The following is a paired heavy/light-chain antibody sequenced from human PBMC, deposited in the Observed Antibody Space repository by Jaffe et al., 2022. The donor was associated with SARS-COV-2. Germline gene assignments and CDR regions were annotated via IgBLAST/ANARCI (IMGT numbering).Light chain of an antibody. V-gene: IGKV1-39*01. CDR1: QSIGYQ. CDR3: QQSARASYT. Sequence: DIQMTQSPSSLSASIGDRVTITCRSSQSIGYQLNWYQQKPGKAPKVLIYAASTLQSGVPSRFSGSGSGTDFTLTISSLQPEDFATYYCQQSARASYTFGQGTKLEIK. J-gene: IGKJ2*01. CDR2: AAS.
Heavy chain of an antibody. CDR3: ARDSGYCSNTNCHHFDY. Sequence: EVQLVESGGGLVQPGGSLRLSCAASGFTFSSYEMNWVRQAPGKGLEWVSYISGSGSTTYYADSVKGRFTISRDNAKNSLYLQMTSLGAEDTALYYCARDSGYCSNTNCHHFDYWGQGILVTVSS. D-gene: IGHD2-2*01. V-gene: IGHV3-48*03. CDR1: GFTFSSYE. J-gene: IGHJ4*02. CDR2: ISGSGSTT.